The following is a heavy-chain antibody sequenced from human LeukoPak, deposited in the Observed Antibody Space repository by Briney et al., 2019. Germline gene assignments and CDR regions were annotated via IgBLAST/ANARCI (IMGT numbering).Heavy chain of an antibody. CDR1: GFTFGSYG. D-gene: IGHD6-19*01. J-gene: IGHJ4*02. Sequence: QPGRSLRLSCAASGFTFGSYGMHWVRQAPGKGLEWVAVMLYDGTTKYYADSVKGRFTISRDNSKNSLYLQMNSLKIEDSALYYCAKDSSSGWYGYWGQGTLVTVSS. CDR2: MLYDGTTK. CDR3: AKDSSSGWYGY. V-gene: IGHV3-30*18.